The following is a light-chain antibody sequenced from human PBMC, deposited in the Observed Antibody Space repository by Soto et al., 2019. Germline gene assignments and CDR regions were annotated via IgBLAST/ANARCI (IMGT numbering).Light chain of an antibody. CDR1: QSVSSY. CDR3: QQRSNWPIT. V-gene: IGKV3-11*01. CDR2: DAS. Sequence: XXXXXSPATLSXXPGERATLSCRTSQSVSSYFAWYQQKPGRAPRLLIYDASNRATGIPARFIGSGSGTDFTLTISSLEPEDFAVYYCQQRSNWPITFGQGTRLEIK. J-gene: IGKJ5*01.